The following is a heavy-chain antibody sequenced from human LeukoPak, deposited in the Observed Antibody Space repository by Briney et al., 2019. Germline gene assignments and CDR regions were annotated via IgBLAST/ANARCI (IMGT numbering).Heavy chain of an antibody. Sequence: PGGSLRLSCAASGFSFSSCWMSWVRQAPGKGLEWVANIKQDGSEKYYVDSVKGRFTISRDNAKNSLYLQMNSLRTEDTAVYYCARAKRNGFDIWGQGTMVTVS. J-gene: IGHJ3*02. CDR1: GFSFSSCW. CDR3: ARAKRNGFDI. CDR2: IKQDGSEK. V-gene: IGHV3-7*04.